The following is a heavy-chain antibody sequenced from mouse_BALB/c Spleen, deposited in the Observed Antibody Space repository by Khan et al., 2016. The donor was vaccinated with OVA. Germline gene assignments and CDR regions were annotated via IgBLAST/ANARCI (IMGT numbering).Heavy chain of an antibody. J-gene: IGHJ3*01. CDR2: INYSGNT. D-gene: IGHD2-12*01. CDR1: GDSITSGY. Sequence: EVQLQESGPSLVKPSQTLSLTCSVTGDSITSGYWNWIRKFPGNKLEYMGYINYSGNTYYNPSLKSRISITRDTSKNQFYLQLNSVTADDTATYYCARNSYDEACFVYWGQGTLVTVSA. CDR3: ARNSYDEACFVY. V-gene: IGHV3-8*02.